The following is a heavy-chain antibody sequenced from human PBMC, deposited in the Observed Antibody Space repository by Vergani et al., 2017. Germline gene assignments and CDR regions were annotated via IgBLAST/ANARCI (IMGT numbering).Heavy chain of an antibody. J-gene: IGHJ6*04. CDR3: ARDRGRSVTCYTGPYYMDV. Sequence: QLHLVESGGGVVQPGNSLKISCAASGFTLSTHGIHWVRQAPGKGLEWVALIYYDGSTKIYADKVKGRFTISRDNSKNSVFLQMNILRVDDTALYYCARDRGRSVTCYTGPYYMDVWGNGTTVIVSS. CDR1: GFTLSTHG. CDR2: IYYDGSTK. D-gene: IGHD3-16*02. V-gene: IGHV3-33*01.